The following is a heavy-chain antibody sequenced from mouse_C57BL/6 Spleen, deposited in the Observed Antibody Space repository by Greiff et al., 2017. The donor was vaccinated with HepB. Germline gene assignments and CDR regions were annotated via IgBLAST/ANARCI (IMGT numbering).Heavy chain of an antibody. D-gene: IGHD3-3*01. J-gene: IGHJ1*03. CDR1: GFTFSDYG. Sequence: EVQLQESGGGLVKPGGSLKLSCAASGFTFSDYGMHWVRQAPEKGLEWVAYISSGSSTIYYADTVKGRFTLSRDNAKNTRFLQMTSLRSEETAMYYCARPPRGPFWCLDVGGTGTTVTVSS. CDR2: ISSGSSTI. V-gene: IGHV5-17*01. CDR3: ARPPRGPFWCLDV.